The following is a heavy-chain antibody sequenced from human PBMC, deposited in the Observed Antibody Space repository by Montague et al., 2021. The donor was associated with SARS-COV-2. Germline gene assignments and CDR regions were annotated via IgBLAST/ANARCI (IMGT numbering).Heavy chain of an antibody. CDR2: ISGTGNDV. D-gene: IGHD2-2*03. CDR1: GFTFGHYA. J-gene: IGHJ6*02. CDR3: AKVWIGGQSWVYYGLDV. V-gene: IGHV3-9*01. Sequence: SLRLSCAASGFTFGHYAMHWVRQIPGKGLEWVAGISGTGNDVSYXASLKGRFTISRDNAKNSLFLQMNSLGPEDTALYYCAKVWIGGQSWVYYGLDVWGQGTTVTVSS.